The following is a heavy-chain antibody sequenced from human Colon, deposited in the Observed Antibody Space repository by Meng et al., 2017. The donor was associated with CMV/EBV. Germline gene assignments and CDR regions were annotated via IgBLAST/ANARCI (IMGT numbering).Heavy chain of an antibody. CDR1: GFSFSNYW. J-gene: IGHJ6*02. D-gene: IGHD4/OR15-4a*01. Sequence: GESLKISCTVSGFSFSNYWMSWVRQAPGKGLEWVANIKQDGSEKYYVDSVKGRFTISRDNAKNSLYLQMNSLRAEDTAVYFCARPDYGSLGGHSGMNVWGQGTTVTVSS. CDR2: IKQDGSEK. CDR3: ARPDYGSLGGHSGMNV. V-gene: IGHV3-7*01.